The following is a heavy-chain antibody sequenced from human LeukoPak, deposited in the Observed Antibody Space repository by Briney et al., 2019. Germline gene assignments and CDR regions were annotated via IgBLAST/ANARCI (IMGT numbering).Heavy chain of an antibody. Sequence: SETLSLTCTGSGGSISSYYWSWIRQPPGKGLEWIGYIYYSGSTNYKSSLKSRVTISVDTSKNQFSLKLSSVTAADTAVYYCARETSQKGAHYMDVWGKGTTVTISS. CDR1: GGSISSYY. CDR2: IYYSGST. V-gene: IGHV4-59*01. J-gene: IGHJ6*03. D-gene: IGHD3-16*01. CDR3: ARETSQKGAHYMDV.